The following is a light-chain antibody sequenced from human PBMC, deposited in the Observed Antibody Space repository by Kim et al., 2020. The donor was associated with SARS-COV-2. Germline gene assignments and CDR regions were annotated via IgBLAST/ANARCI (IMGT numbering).Light chain of an antibody. CDR3: QVWDSSTEE. CDR2: RDS. CDR1: NIGSKN. J-gene: IGLJ2*01. Sequence: SYELTQPLSVSVALGQTARITCGGNNIGSKNVHWYQQKPGQAPVLFIYRDSNRPSGIPERFSGSSSGNTATLTISRAQAGDEADYYCQVWDSSTEELGGGTQLTVL. V-gene: IGLV3-9*01.